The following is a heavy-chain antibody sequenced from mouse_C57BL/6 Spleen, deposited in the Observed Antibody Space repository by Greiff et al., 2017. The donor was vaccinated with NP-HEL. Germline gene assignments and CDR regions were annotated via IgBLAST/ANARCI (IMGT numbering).Heavy chain of an antibody. D-gene: IGHD4-1*01. CDR2: IHPNSGST. CDR3: ARTGTYYFDY. V-gene: IGHV1-64*01. J-gene: IGHJ2*01. Sequence: VKLMESGAELVKPGASVKLSCKASGYTFTSYWMHWVKQRPGQGLEWIGMIHPNSGSTNYNEKFKSKATLTVDKSSSTAYMQLSSLTSEDSAVYYCARTGTYYFDYWGQGTTLTVSS. CDR1: GYTFTSYW.